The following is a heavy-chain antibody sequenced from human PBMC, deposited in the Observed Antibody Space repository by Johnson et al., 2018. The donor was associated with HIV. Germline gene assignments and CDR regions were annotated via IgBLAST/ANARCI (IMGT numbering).Heavy chain of an antibody. V-gene: IGHV3-11*01. CDR1: GFTFSDYY. Sequence: VQVVESGGGLVKPGGSLRLSCAASGFTFSDYYMSWIRQAPGKGLEWVSYISSSGSTIYYADSVKGRFTISRDNSKNTLYLQMNSLRAEDPALYYCAKDRAWRVGLASAFDIWGQGTMVTVSS. CDR2: ISSSGSTI. D-gene: IGHD2-21*01. J-gene: IGHJ3*02. CDR3: AKDRAWRVGLASAFDI.